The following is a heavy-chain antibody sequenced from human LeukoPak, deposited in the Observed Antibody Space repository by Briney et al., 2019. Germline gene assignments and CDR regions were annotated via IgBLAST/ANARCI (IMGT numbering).Heavy chain of an antibody. V-gene: IGHV4-34*01. J-gene: IGHJ2*01. Sequence: SETLSLTCAVYGGSFSGYYWSWIRQPPGKGLEWIGEINHSGSTNYNPSLKSRVTISVDTSKNQFSLKLSSVTAADTAVYYCARGRRWGIAVAGKGWYFDLWGRGTLVTVSP. CDR1: GGSFSGYY. CDR2: INHSGST. CDR3: ARGRRWGIAVAGKGWYFDL. D-gene: IGHD6-19*01.